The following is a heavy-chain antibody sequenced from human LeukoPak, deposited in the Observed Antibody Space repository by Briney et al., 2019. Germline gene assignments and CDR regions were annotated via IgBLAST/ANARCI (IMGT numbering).Heavy chain of an antibody. Sequence: GGSLRLSCAASGFTFSSYAMSWVRQAPGKGLEWVSAISGSGGSTYYADSVKGRFTISRDNSKNTLYLQMNSLRGEDTAVYHCAKDSSYSSSWYDYWGQGTLVTVSS. CDR3: AKDSSYSSSWYDY. D-gene: IGHD6-13*01. CDR1: GFTFSSYA. J-gene: IGHJ4*02. CDR2: ISGSGGST. V-gene: IGHV3-23*01.